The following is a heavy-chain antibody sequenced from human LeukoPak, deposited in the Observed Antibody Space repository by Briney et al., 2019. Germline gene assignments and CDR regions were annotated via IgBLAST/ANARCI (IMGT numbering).Heavy chain of an antibody. CDR1: GGSFSGYY. CDR2: INHSGST. CDR3: ARRAAGPPRVDY. V-gene: IGHV4-34*01. J-gene: IGHJ4*02. Sequence: PSETLSLTCAVYGGSFSGYYCSWIRQPPGKGLEWIGEINHSGSTNYNPSLKSRVTISVDTSKNQFSLKLSSVTAADTAVYYCARRAAGPPRVDYWGQGTLVTVSS. D-gene: IGHD6-13*01.